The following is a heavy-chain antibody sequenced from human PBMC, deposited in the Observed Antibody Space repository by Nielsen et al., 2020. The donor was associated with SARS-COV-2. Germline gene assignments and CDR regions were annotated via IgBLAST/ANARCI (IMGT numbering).Heavy chain of an antibody. D-gene: IGHD3-10*01. V-gene: IGHV3-23*01. J-gene: IGHJ4*02. CDR2: ISGSGAST. CDR1: GFTFSSYA. CDR3: AKAPYGSGRQIDY. Sequence: GESLKISCAASGFTFSSYAMSWVRQAPGKGLEWVSAISGSGASTYYADSVKGRFTISRDNSKNTLYLQMNSLRAEDTAVYYCAKAPYGSGRQIDYWGQGTLVTDSS.